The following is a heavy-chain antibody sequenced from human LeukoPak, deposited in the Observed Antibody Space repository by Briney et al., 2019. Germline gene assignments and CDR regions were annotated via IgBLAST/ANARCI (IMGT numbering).Heavy chain of an antibody. CDR1: GFTFSSYG. J-gene: IGHJ4*02. Sequence: QAGRSLRLSCAASGFTFSSYGMHWVRQAPGKGLEWVAVIWYDGSNKYYADSVKGRFTISRDNSKNTLYLQMNSLRAEDTAVYYCARDRRRYSSGWFYCFDYWGQGTLVTVSS. D-gene: IGHD6-19*01. V-gene: IGHV3-33*01. CDR2: IWYDGSNK. CDR3: ARDRRRYSSGWFYCFDY.